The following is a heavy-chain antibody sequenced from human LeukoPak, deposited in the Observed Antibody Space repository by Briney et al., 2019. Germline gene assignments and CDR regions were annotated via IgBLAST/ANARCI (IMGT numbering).Heavy chain of an antibody. CDR1: GGSINNYF. Sequence: PSETLSLTCTVSGGSINNYFWSWIRQSAGKGLEWIGRIYSSGSTNYNPSVKSRVTMSLDTSKNQFSLKLNSVTAADTAVYYCARHLGAQSLVAFDIWGQGTMVTVSS. J-gene: IGHJ3*02. CDR3: ARHLGAQSLVAFDI. CDR2: IYSSGST. V-gene: IGHV4-4*07.